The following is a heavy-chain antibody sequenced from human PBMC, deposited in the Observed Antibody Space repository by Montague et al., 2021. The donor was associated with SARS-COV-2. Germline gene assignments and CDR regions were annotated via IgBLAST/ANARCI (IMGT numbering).Heavy chain of an antibody. V-gene: IGHV5-51*03. CDR2: IYPGDPDT. Sequence: QSAAEVKKPGESLKISCKGSGYSFTSYWIGWVRQMPGKGLEWMGIIYPGDPDTRYSPSFQGQVTISADKSISTAYLQWSSLKASDTAMYYCASGRAYYYDSSGYGYFDYWGQGTLVTVSS. J-gene: IGHJ4*02. D-gene: IGHD3-22*01. CDR1: GYSFTSYW. CDR3: ASGRAYYYDSSGYGYFDY.